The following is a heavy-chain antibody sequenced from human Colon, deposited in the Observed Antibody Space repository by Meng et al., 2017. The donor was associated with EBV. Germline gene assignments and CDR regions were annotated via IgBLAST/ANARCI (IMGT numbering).Heavy chain of an antibody. V-gene: IGHV3-53*01. CDR1: GFTVSSNY. D-gene: IGHD6-19*01. Sequence: ERPLGWYGGGLFALGGSLRLVCEASGFTVSSNYMSWVRQAPGKGLEWVSVIYGGDNTYYADSVKGRFTISRDNSKNTLYLQMNSLRVEDTAVYFCARDGELVAGKKLDDYWGQGTLVTVSS. CDR3: ARDGELVAGKKLDDY. J-gene: IGHJ4*02. CDR2: IYGGDNT.